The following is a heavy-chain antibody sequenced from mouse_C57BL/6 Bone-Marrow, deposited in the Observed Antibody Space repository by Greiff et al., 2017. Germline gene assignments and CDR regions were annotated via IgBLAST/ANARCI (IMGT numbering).Heavy chain of an antibody. CDR1: GYTFTSYG. Sequence: VMLVESGAELARPGASVKLSCKASGYTFTSYGISWVKQRTGQGLEWIGEIYPRSGNTYYNEKFKGKATLTADKSSSTAYMELRSLTSEDSAVYFCARGPHYYGSSSDAMDYWGQGTSVTVSS. V-gene: IGHV1-81*01. CDR2: IYPRSGNT. CDR3: ARGPHYYGSSSDAMDY. D-gene: IGHD1-1*01. J-gene: IGHJ4*01.